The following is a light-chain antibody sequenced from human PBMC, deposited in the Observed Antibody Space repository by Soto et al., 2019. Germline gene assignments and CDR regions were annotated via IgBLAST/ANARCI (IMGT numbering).Light chain of an antibody. V-gene: IGLV1-51*01. CDR3: AAWDDSLSAVV. Sequence: QSVLTQPPSVSAAPGQKVTISCSGSSSNVLSNYVSWYRQLPGTAPKFLIYQNDKRASGIPDRFSASKSGMSATLDITGLQTGDEANYYCAAWDDSLSAVVFGGGTKLTVL. CDR2: QND. J-gene: IGLJ2*01. CDR1: SSNVLSNY.